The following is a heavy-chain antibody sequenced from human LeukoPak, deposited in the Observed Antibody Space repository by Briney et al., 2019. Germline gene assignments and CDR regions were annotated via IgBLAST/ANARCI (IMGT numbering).Heavy chain of an antibody. CDR3: AREGITMVRGVIITEHYFDY. J-gene: IGHJ4*02. D-gene: IGHD3-10*01. CDR1: GFTFSDHY. Sequence: GGSLRLSCAASGFTFSDHYMDWVRQAPGKGLEWVGRTRNKANSYTTEYAASVKGRFNISRDESKNSLYLQMNSLKTENTAVYYCAREGITMVRGVIITEHYFDYWGQGTLVTVSS. CDR2: TRNKANSYTT. V-gene: IGHV3-72*01.